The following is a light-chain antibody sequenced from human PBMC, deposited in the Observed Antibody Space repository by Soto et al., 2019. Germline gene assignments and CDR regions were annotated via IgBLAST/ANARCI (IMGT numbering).Light chain of an antibody. V-gene: IGLV2-14*01. CDR2: DVS. J-gene: IGLJ1*01. Sequence: QSALTQPASVSGSPGQSITISCTGTSSDVGGYNYVSCYQQHPGKAPKLMIYDVSNRPSGVSNRFSGSKSGNTASLTISGLQAEDEADYYCSSYTRSSTLYVFGTGTKLTVL. CDR3: SSYTRSSTLYV. CDR1: SSDVGGYNY.